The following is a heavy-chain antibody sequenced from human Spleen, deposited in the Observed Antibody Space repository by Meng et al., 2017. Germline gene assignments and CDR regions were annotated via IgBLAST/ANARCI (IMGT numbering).Heavy chain of an antibody. J-gene: IGHJ6*02. CDR1: GGSISSSSYY. V-gene: IGHV4-39*07. D-gene: IGHD3-10*01. CDR3: ARKGSGIYGMDV. Sequence: SETLSLTCTVSGGSISSSSYYWGWIRQPPGKGLEWIGSIYYSGSIYYNPSLKSRVTMSVDTSKNQFSLKLSSVTAVDTAVYYCARKGSGIYGMDVWGQGTTVTVSS. CDR2: IYYSGSI.